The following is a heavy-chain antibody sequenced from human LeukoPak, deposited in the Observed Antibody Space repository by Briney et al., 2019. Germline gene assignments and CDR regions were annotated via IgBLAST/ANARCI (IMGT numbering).Heavy chain of an antibody. D-gene: IGHD4-17*01. J-gene: IGHJ3*02. CDR3: ARGGDSHDAFDI. V-gene: IGHV3-7*01. CDR1: GFTLSSYW. CDR2: IKQDGSEK. Sequence: GGSLRLSCAASGFTLSSYWMSWVRQVPGKGLEWVANIKQDGSEKYYVDSVKGRFTISRDNAKNSLYLQMNSLRAEDTAVYYCARGGDSHDAFDIWGQGTMVTVSS.